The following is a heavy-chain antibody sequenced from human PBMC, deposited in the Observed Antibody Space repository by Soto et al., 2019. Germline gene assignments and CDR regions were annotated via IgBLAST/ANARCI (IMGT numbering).Heavy chain of an antibody. CDR1: GYKVTTFW. Sequence: ESLKISCNASGYKVTTFWLNWVRQTPGKGLEWLGRIDPTDSFTNYSPPFEGHVTISVDRSISTAYLQWNSLQASDTAIYYCARPASGGSRDAFDVWGQGTTVTVSS. CDR3: ARPASGGSRDAFDV. CDR2: IDPTDSFT. D-gene: IGHD2-15*01. J-gene: IGHJ3*01. V-gene: IGHV5-10-1*01.